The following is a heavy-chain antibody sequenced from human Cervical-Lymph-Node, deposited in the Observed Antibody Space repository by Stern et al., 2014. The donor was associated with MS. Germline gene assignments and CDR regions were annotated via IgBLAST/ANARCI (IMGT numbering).Heavy chain of an antibody. CDR2: IIHKSGSA. Sequence: QVQLEESGAEVERPGASVKVSCKASGYTFTAYFLHWVRQAPGQGLEWMVWIIHKSGSATYAQKFQDRVTMTRDTSINTGYMEVSSLRSDDTAVYYCARDRGSYSDYWGQGTLVAVSS. CDR3: ARDRGSYSDY. CDR1: GYTFTAYF. J-gene: IGHJ4*02. V-gene: IGHV1-2*02. D-gene: IGHD1-26*01.